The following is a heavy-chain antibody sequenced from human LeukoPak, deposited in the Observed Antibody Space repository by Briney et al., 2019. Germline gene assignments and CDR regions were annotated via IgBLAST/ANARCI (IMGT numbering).Heavy chain of an antibody. CDR2: IYDSGSS. CDR3: VRLSDSSGYIDH. Sequence: SDTLSLTCTVSSYTVSSIYWWGWIRQPPGKGLQWIGHIYDSGSSHYNPSLKSRVTMSVDTVKNQFSPSLRSVSAGDTGAYFCVRLSDSSGYIDHWGQGIPVTVSS. V-gene: IGHV4-28*01. J-gene: IGHJ4*02. D-gene: IGHD3-22*01. CDR1: SYTVSSIYW.